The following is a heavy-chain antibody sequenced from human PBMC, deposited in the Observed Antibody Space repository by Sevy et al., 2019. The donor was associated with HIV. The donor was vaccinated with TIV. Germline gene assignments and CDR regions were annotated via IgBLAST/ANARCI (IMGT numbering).Heavy chain of an antibody. V-gene: IGHV3-30-3*01. CDR3: ARDFSTMIVVDYYYYMDV. Sequence: GGSLRLSCAASGFTFSSYAMHWVRQAPGKGLEWVAVISYDGSNKYYADSVKGRFTISRDNSKNTLYLQMNSLRAEETAVYYCARDFSTMIVVDYYYYMDVWGKGTTVTVSS. CDR1: GFTFSSYA. J-gene: IGHJ6*03. D-gene: IGHD3-22*01. CDR2: ISYDGSNK.